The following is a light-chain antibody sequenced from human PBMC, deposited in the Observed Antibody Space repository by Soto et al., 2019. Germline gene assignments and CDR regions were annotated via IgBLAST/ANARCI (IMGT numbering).Light chain of an antibody. CDR1: QSISSW. CDR3: QQYNTYSSLT. Sequence: DIQMTQSPSTLSASVGDRVTITCRASQSISSWLAWYQQKPGKAPKLLIYKTSSLESGVPSRFSGSGSGTQFTLTISCLQPDDFATYYCQQYNTYSSLTSGGGTKVDIK. CDR2: KTS. J-gene: IGKJ4*01. V-gene: IGKV1-5*03.